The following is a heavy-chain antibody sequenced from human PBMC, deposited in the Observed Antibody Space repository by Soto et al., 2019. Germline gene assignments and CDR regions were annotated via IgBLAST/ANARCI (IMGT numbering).Heavy chain of an antibody. V-gene: IGHV3-13*04. J-gene: IGHJ5*02. Sequence: EVQLVESGGGLVQPGGSLRLSCAASGFTFSSYDMHWVRQATGKGLEWVSAIGTAGDTYYPGSVKGRFTISRENAKNSLYLPMNSLRAGDTAVYYCARASLAWSLDPWGQGTLVTVSS. D-gene: IGHD3-3*01. CDR1: GFTFSSYD. CDR3: ARASLAWSLDP. CDR2: IGTAGDT.